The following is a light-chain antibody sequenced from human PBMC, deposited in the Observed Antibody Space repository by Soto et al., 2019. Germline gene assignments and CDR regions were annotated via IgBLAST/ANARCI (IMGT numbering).Light chain of an antibody. V-gene: IGLV2-14*01. CDR3: SSYTTNSIPV. CDR2: DVS. CDR1: SSDVGGYNY. J-gene: IGLJ2*01. Sequence: QSALTQPASVSGSPGQSITISCTGTSSDVGGYNYVSWYQQHPGKAPKLMIYDVSNRPSGVSNRFSGSKSGNTASLTISGLQAEDEADYYCSSYTTNSIPVFGGGTKVTVL.